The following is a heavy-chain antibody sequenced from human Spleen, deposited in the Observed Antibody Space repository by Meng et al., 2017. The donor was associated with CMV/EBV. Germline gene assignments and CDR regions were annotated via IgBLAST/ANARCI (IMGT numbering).Heavy chain of an antibody. V-gene: IGHV3-21*01. CDR1: GFTFSNYN. CDR3: ARGGSYYDFWSTL. D-gene: IGHD3-3*01. Sequence: GGSLRLSCAASGFTFSNYNMNWVRQAPGKGLEWVSSISTSSIDIYYADSVKGRFTISRDNAKNSLSLQMNSLRAEDTAVYYCARGGSYYDFWSTLWGQGTTVTVSS. CDR2: ISTSSIDI. J-gene: IGHJ6*02.